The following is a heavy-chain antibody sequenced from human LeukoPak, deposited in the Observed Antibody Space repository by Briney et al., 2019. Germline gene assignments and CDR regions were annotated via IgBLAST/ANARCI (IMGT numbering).Heavy chain of an antibody. Sequence: GGSLRLSCAASGFTFSNYWVSWVRQAPGKGLEWVANIKQDGNEKYYVGSVRGRFTISRDNAENSLYLQMNSLRAEDTAVYYCARHYDILTGTFPYYWGQGTLVTVSS. V-gene: IGHV3-7*03. J-gene: IGHJ4*02. CDR1: GFTFSNYW. D-gene: IGHD3-9*01. CDR3: ARHYDILTGTFPYY. CDR2: IKQDGNEK.